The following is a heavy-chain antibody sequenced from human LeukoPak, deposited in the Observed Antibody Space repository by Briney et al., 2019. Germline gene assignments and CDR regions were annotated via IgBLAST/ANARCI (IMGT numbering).Heavy chain of an antibody. CDR3: ARKVAGRWLQLGNWFYP. Sequence: PSETLSLTCAAHGGSFSGYYWSWIRQPPGKGLGWIGEINHSGSTNYTTSPPSRVTLSVATSKTQFSLNRSSVTGAETAVYYCARKVAGRWLQLGNWFYPWGQGTLVTGSS. CDR1: GGSFSGYY. V-gene: IGHV4-34*01. CDR2: INHSGST. D-gene: IGHD5-12*01. J-gene: IGHJ5*02.